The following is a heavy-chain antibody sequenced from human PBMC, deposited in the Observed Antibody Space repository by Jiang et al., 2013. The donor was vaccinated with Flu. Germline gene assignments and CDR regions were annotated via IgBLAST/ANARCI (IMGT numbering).Heavy chain of an antibody. CDR1: GFSLNTGGVG. Sequence: KPTQTLTLTCTFSGFSLNTGGVGVGWLRQPPGEALEWLALIYWDDDKFYNPSLRSRLTITKDTSKNQVVLTMTNMDPVDTATYYCAPLNGDGYRSFDYWAREPWSPSPQ. CDR2: IYWDDDK. D-gene: IGHD5-24*01. V-gene: IGHV2-5*02. J-gene: IGHJ4*02. CDR3: APLNGDGYRSFDY.